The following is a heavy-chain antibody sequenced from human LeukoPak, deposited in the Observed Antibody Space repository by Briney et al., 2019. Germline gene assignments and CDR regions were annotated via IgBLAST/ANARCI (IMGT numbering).Heavy chain of an antibody. Sequence: KAGGSLRLSCAASGFTFSSYSMNWVRQAPGKGLEWVSSISSSSSYIYYADSVKGRFTISRDNAKNSLYLQMNSLRAEDTAVLYYCARGRDGLYYYYMDVWGKGTTVTVSS. CDR3: ARGRDGLYYYYMDV. D-gene: IGHD5-24*01. CDR2: ISSSSSYI. CDR1: GFTFSSYS. J-gene: IGHJ6*03. V-gene: IGHV3-21*01.